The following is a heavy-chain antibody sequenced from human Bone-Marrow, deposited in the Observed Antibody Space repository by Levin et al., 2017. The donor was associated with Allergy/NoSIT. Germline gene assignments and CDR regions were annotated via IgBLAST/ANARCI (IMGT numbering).Heavy chain of an antibody. J-gene: IGHJ5*02. CDR2: LSGSGDST. CDR1: GFTFSSYA. Sequence: GGSLRLSCAASGFTFSSYAMSWARQAPGKGLEWVSSLSGSGDSTYYADSVKGRFTISRDNSKNTLYLQMNSLRAEDTAVYYCAKDRRGEMTTVTTHWFDPWRQGTLVTVS. V-gene: IGHV3-23*01. CDR3: AKDRRGEMTTVTTHWFDP. D-gene: IGHD4-17*01.